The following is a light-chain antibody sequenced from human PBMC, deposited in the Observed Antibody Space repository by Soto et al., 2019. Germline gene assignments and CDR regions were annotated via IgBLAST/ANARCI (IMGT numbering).Light chain of an antibody. V-gene: IGKV1-39*01. Sequence: DIQMTQSPSSLSASVGDRVTITCRASQTIFRYLDWYQHKPGRAPNLLIYAASSVQSGVTSRFSGSGSGTEVTLTISSLQPEDFATYYCQQSYSTLFSFGPGTKVEI. CDR3: QQSYSTLFS. CDR2: AAS. J-gene: IGKJ3*01. CDR1: QTIFRY.